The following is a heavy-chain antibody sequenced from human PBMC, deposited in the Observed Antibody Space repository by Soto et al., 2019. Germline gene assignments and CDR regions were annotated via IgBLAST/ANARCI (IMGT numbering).Heavy chain of an antibody. CDR3: VRDSGWRLDV. Sequence: QVQLQQSGPGLVKPSQPLSLTCAISGDSVSSNSVSWNWIRQSPSRGLEWLGRTYYNSKWSADYAGPVKSRISINSDTSRNQFSLQMNSVTPEDTAVYYCVRDSGWRLDVSGKGTTVTVSS. CDR2: TYYNSKWSA. J-gene: IGHJ6*04. D-gene: IGHD2-15*01. V-gene: IGHV6-1*01. CDR1: GDSVSSNSVS.